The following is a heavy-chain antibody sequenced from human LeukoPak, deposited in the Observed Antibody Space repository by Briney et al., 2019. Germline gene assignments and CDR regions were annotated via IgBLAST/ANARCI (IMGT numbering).Heavy chain of an antibody. CDR2: ISYDGSNK. Sequence: GRSLRLSCAASGFTFSSYAMRWVRQAPGKGLEWVAVISYDGSNKYYADSVKGRFTISRDNSKNTLYLQMNSLRAEDTAVYYCARYSGSYYYPPAWDLWGQGTLVTVSS. CDR1: GFTFSSYA. D-gene: IGHD1-26*01. J-gene: IGHJ4*02. CDR3: ARYSGSYYYPPAWDL. V-gene: IGHV3-30*04.